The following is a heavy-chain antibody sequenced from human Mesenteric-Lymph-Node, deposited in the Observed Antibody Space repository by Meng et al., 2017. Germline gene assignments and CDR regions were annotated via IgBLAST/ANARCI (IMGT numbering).Heavy chain of an antibody. CDR3: ATIEEGYCSRGSCSNFDY. V-gene: IGHV1-2*06. CDR1: GYTFTSYH. J-gene: IGHJ4*02. Sequence: ASVKVSCKTSGYTFTSYHINWMRQAAGQGLEWMGRINPKSGGTNYAQKFQGRVTMTRDTSISTAYMDLSRLSSDDTAVYYCATIEEGYCSRGSCSNFDYWGQGTLVTVSS. CDR2: INPKSGGT. D-gene: IGHD2-15*01.